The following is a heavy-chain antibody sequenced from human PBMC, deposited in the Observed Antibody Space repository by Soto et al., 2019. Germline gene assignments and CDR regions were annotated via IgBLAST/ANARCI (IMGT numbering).Heavy chain of an antibody. J-gene: IGHJ4*02. CDR2: IYDGGRT. V-gene: IGHV4-30-4*01. CDR3: ARGPSGDKVDS. D-gene: IGHD7-27*01. Sequence: QVQLQESGPGLVKPSQTLSLTCTVCGGSISTVDYWWSWIRQSPDMGLEWIGHIYDGGRTYNNPSLESRVTMSVDTSKSQLSLTLSSVSAADTAVYYCARGPSGDKVDSWGQGTLVTVSS. CDR1: GGSISTVDYW.